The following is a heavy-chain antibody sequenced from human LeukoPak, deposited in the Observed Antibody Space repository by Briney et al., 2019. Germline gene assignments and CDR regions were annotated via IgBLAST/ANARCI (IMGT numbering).Heavy chain of an antibody. CDR1: GYTFTSYG. Sequence: ASVKVSCKASGYTFTSYGISWVRQAPGKGLEWMGGFDPEDGETIYAQKFQGRVTMTEDTSTDTAYMELSSLRSEDTAVYYCATDPFTDYDILTGRSWSQGTLVTVSS. CDR2: FDPEDGET. V-gene: IGHV1-24*01. J-gene: IGHJ4*02. D-gene: IGHD3-9*01. CDR3: ATDPFTDYDILTGRS.